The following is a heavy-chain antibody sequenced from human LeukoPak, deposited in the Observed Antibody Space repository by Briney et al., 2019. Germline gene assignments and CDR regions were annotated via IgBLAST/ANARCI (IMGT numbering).Heavy chain of an antibody. D-gene: IGHD2-2*01. V-gene: IGHV4-59*01. CDR2: VFSDGTT. J-gene: IGHJ6*02. CDR1: GGTISRYY. Sequence: SETLSLTCTVSGGTISRYYWTWNRQPPGKGLEWIGYVFSDGTTNYKPSLNSRIIISVDTSKRPFFLMMTSVSATDTAVYYCARDGCSSTSCYSDYYYGMDVWGQGTTVTVSS. CDR3: ARDGCSSTSCYSDYYYGMDV.